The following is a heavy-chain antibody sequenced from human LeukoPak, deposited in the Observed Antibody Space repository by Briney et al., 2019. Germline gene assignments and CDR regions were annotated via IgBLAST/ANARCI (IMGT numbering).Heavy chain of an antibody. V-gene: IGHV1-18*01. CDR3: ARISGGSGRRNWFDP. J-gene: IGHJ5*02. Sequence: ASVKVSCKASGYTFTSYGISWVRQAPGQGLEWMGWISAYNGNTNYAQKLQGRVTMTTDTSTSTAYMELRSLRSDDTAVYYCARISGGSGRRNWFDPWGQGTLVTVSS. CDR2: ISAYNGNT. D-gene: IGHD3-10*01. CDR1: GYTFTSYG.